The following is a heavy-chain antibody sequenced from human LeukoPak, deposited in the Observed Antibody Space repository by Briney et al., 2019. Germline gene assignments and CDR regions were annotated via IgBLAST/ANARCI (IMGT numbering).Heavy chain of an antibody. D-gene: IGHD2-2*02. CDR3: ARGYCSSTSCYTIWFDP. CDR1: GGSISSYY. Sequence: SETLSLTCTVSGGSISSYYWSWIRQPPGKGLEWIGYIYYSGSTNYNPSLKSRVTISVDTSKNQFSLKLSSVTAADTAVYYCARGYCSSTSCYTIWFDPWGQGTLVTVSS. CDR2: IYYSGST. V-gene: IGHV4-59*08. J-gene: IGHJ5*02.